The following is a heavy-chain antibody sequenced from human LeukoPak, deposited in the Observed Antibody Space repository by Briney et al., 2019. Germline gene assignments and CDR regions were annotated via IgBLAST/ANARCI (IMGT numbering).Heavy chain of an antibody. CDR1: GFTFSSYD. D-gene: IGHD4-17*01. CDR2: IGTAGDT. CDR3: ARGSVTKSAFDI. J-gene: IGHJ3*02. Sequence: GGSLRLSCAASGFTFSSYDMHWVRQATGKGLEWVSAIGTAGDTYYPGSVKGRFTISRENAKNSLYLQMNSLRAGDTAVYYCARGSVTKSAFDIWGQGTMVTVSS. V-gene: IGHV3-13*01.